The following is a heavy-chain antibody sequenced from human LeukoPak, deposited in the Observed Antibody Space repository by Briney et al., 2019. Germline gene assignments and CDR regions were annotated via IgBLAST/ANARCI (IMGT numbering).Heavy chain of an antibody. CDR2: ISFDGSNK. J-gene: IGHJ4*02. CDR1: GFTFSSYG. Sequence: GGSLRLSCAASGFTFSSYGMHWVRQAPGKGLEWVAVISFDGSNKYYADSVKGRFTISRDNAKNSLFLQMNSLRAEDTAVYYCARLPAYCSSTSCYYDYWGQGTLVTVSS. D-gene: IGHD2-2*01. V-gene: IGHV3-30*03. CDR3: ARLPAYCSSTSCYYDY.